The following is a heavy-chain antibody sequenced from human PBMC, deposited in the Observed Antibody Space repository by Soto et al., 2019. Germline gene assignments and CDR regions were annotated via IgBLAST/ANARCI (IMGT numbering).Heavy chain of an antibody. CDR3: AKSRDGYSFYYFYGMDV. J-gene: IGHJ6*02. CDR2: ISSDGTST. D-gene: IGHD4-4*01. Sequence: GGSLRLSCAASGFTFSINWMHWVRQAPGKELVWVSRISSDGTSTTYADSVKGRFTISRDNGKNTLYLEMNSLRAEDTAVYHCAKSRDGYSFYYFYGMDVWGQGTTVTVSS. V-gene: IGHV3-74*01. CDR1: GFTFSINW.